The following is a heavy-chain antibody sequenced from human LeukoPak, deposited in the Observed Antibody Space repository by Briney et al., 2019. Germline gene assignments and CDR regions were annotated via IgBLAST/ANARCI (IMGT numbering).Heavy chain of an antibody. Sequence: PGGSLRLSCAASGLTVSSNYMSWVRQAPGKGLEWVSVIYSGGATYYADSVKGRFTISRLNSKNTLYLQMNSLRAEDTAVYYCARDGVAGGFDYWGQGTLVTVSS. V-gene: IGHV3-53*04. D-gene: IGHD6-19*01. CDR2: IYSGGAT. CDR3: ARDGVAGGFDY. J-gene: IGHJ4*02. CDR1: GLTVSSNY.